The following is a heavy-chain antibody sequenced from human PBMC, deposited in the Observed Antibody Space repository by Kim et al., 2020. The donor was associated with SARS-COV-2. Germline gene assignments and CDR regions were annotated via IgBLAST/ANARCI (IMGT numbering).Heavy chain of an antibody. J-gene: IGHJ6*01. D-gene: IGHD3-10*01. CDR3: ARGPGGSGRYYNWYYYYV. V-gene: IGHV4-34*01. CDR2: INHSGST. CDR1: GGSFSGYY. Sequence: SETLSLTCAVYGGSFSGYYWSWIRQPPGKGLEWIGEINHSGSTNYNPSLKSRVTISVDTSKNQFSLKLSSVTAADTAVYYCARGPGGSGRYYNWYYYYV.